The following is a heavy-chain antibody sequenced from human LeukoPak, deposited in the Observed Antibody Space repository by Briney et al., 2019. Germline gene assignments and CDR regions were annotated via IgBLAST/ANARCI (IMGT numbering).Heavy chain of an antibody. D-gene: IGHD2-2*01. J-gene: IGHJ6*03. Sequence: PSETLSLTCTVSGGSISSYYWSWIRQPPGKGLEWIGYIDYSGSTNHNPSLKSRVTISVGTSKNQFSLKLNSVTAADTAVYYCARRRTTGLSGYMDVWGKGTTVTVSS. CDR1: GGSISSYY. V-gene: IGHV4-59*08. CDR3: ARRRTTGLSGYMDV. CDR2: IDYSGST.